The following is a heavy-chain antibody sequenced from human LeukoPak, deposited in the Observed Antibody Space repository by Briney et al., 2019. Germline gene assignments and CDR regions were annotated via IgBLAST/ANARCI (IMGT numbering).Heavy chain of an antibody. CDR3: ARQQLKTMASFDY. CDR1: GGSISSYS. D-gene: IGHD4/OR15-4a*01. CDR2: INPSGST. V-gene: IGHV4-4*07. Sequence: SETLSLTCTVSGGSISSYSWSWIRLPAGRGLEWIGRINPSGSTNYNPSLKSRVTMSLDTSKNQFSLKLNSVTAADTAVYYCARQQLKTMASFDYWGQGTLVTVSS. J-gene: IGHJ4*02.